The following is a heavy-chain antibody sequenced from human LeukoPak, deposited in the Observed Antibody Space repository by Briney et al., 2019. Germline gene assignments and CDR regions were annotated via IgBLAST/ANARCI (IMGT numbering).Heavy chain of an antibody. CDR3: ARDPYDYYGSGPFDY. J-gene: IGHJ4*02. CDR2: IKRHQSET. V-gene: IGHV3-7*05. Sequence: GGSLRLSCAASGFTVSNYWMIWVRQAPGEGLEWVANIKRHQSETHYVDSVKGRFTISRDNAKNSVYLQMDSLRVEDTAVYYCARDPYDYYGSGPFDYWGQGTLVTVSS. CDR1: GFTVSNYW. D-gene: IGHD3-10*01.